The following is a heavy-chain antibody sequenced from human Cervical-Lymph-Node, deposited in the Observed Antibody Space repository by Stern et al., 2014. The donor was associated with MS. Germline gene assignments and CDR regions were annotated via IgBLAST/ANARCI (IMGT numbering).Heavy chain of an antibody. V-gene: IGHV3-48*02. J-gene: IGHJ5*02. CDR3: ARDDTPLWFGEHWFDP. Sequence: EVQLEESGGGLVQPGGSLRLSCAASGFTFSSYSMNWVRQAPGKGLEWVSYISSSSSTIYYADSVKGRFTISRDNAKNSLYLQMNSLRDEDTAVYYCARDDTPLWFGEHWFDPWGQGTLVTVSS. CDR1: GFTFSSYS. CDR2: ISSSSSTI. D-gene: IGHD3-10*01.